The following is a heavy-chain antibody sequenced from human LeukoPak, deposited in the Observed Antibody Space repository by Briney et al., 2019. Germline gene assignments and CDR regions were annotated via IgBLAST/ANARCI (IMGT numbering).Heavy chain of an antibody. CDR2: IHYSGST. D-gene: IGHD1-14*01. CDR3: ARHPEALFHLDS. V-gene: IGHV4-59*08. J-gene: IGHJ5*01. CDR1: GGSISGYY. Sequence: SDTLSLTCTVWGGSISGYYWSWARHPPGKGLQYIGQIHYSGSTNYNRSLKSRVTISVDTSNNQFSLRLSSVTDADAAVYYCARHPEALFHLDSWGQGTLVTVSS.